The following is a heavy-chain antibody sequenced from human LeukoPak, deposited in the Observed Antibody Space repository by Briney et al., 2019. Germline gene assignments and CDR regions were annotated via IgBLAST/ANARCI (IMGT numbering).Heavy chain of an antibody. CDR1: GGSISSSNW. CDR3: ASRDIAGAGMVWFDP. D-gene: IGHD6-19*01. V-gene: IGHV4-4*02. J-gene: IGHJ5*02. Sequence: PSETLSLTCAVSGGSISSSNWRSWVRQLPGKGLEWIGDIYHSGSTNYNPSLKSRVTISVDKSKNHFSLKLTSVTAADTAVYYCASRDIAGAGMVWFDPWGQGTLVTVSS. CDR2: IYHSGST.